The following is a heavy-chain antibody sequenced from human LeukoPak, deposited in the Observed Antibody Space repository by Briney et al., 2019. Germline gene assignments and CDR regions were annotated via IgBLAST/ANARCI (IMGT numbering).Heavy chain of an antibody. D-gene: IGHD6-19*01. V-gene: IGHV3-23*01. CDR2: ISGSGGST. J-gene: IGHJ4*02. CDR1: GFTFSSYA. Sequence: KPGGSLRLSCAASGFTFSSYAMSWVRQAPGKGLEWVSAISGSGGSTYYADSVKGRFTISRDNSKNTLYLQMNSPRAEDTAVYYCAKDSFKAVAGSFDYWGQGTLVTVSS. CDR3: AKDSFKAVAGSFDY.